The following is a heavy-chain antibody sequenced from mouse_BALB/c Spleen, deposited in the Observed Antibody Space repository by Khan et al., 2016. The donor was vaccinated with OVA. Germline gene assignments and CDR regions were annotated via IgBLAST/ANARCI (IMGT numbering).Heavy chain of an antibody. CDR1: GYSITSGYS. J-gene: IGHJ2*01. CDR2: IHYSGST. Sequence: EVQLQESGPDLVKPSQSLSLTCTVTGYSITSGYSWHWIRQFPGNKLEWMGYIHYSGSTNYNPYLKSRISITRDTSKNPFFLPLNSVTTEDTATYYCARRGVWLPFDSWGQGTPLTVSS. D-gene: IGHD2-2*01. CDR3: ARRGVWLPFDS. V-gene: IGHV3-1*02.